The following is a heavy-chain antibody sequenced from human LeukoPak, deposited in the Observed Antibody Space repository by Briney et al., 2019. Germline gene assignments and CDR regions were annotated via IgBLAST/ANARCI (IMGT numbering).Heavy chain of an antibody. D-gene: IGHD4-17*01. Sequence: PGGSLRLSCAASGFTFSGYAMNWVRQAPGKGLEWVSLIFASGSTTKYADSVKGRFTISRDNSKNTLYLQMNSLRAEDTAVYYCARRGESTSYGDYRFDYWGQGTLVTVSS. J-gene: IGHJ4*02. CDR3: ARRGESTSYGDYRFDY. CDR1: GFTFSGYA. V-gene: IGHV3-23*05. CDR2: IFASGSTT.